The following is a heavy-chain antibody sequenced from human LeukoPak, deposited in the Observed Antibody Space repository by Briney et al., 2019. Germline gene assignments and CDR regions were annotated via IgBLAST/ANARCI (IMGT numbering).Heavy chain of an antibody. CDR2: IIPIFGTA. J-gene: IGHJ4*02. D-gene: IGHD3-3*01. V-gene: IGHV1-69*13. CDR1: GGTFSSYA. CDR3: ARILGVMGYDFWSGYSAFDY. Sequence: SVKVSCKASGGTFSSYAISWVRQAPGQGLEWMGGIIPIFGTANYAQKFQGRVTITADESTSTAYMELSSLRSEDTAVYYCARILGVMGYDFWSGYSAFDYWGQGTLVTVSS.